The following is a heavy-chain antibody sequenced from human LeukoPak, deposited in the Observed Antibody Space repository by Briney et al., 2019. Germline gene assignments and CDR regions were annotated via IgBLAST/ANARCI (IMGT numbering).Heavy chain of an antibody. Sequence: SETLSLTCTVSGGSISSYYWSWIRRPPGKGLEWIGYIYYSGSTNYNPSLKSRVTISVDTSKNQFSLKLSSVTAADTAVYYCARYWVDAFDIWGQGTMVTVSS. CDR1: GGSISSYY. J-gene: IGHJ3*02. V-gene: IGHV4-59*08. CDR2: IYYSGST. D-gene: IGHD2-8*02. CDR3: ARYWVDAFDI.